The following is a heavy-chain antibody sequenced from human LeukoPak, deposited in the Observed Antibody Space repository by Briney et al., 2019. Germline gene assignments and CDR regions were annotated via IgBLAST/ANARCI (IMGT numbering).Heavy chain of an antibody. Sequence: GGSLRLSCAASGFTFSSFAMSWVRQAPGKGLEWVSVISGGGTSTYYADSAKGRFTISRDNSKNTLYLQMNSLRAEDTAVYYCAKGGYSNGRYYYYMDVWGEGTTVTVSS. D-gene: IGHD5-18*01. J-gene: IGHJ6*03. V-gene: IGHV3-23*01. CDR2: ISGGGTST. CDR1: GFTFSSFA. CDR3: AKGGYSNGRYYYYMDV.